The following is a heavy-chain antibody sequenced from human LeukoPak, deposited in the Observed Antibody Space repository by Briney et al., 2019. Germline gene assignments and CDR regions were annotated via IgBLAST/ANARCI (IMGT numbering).Heavy chain of an antibody. V-gene: IGHV4-4*02. CDR1: GGSISNGYW. D-gene: IGHD1-1*01. Sequence: SGTLSLTCAVSGGSISNGYWWSWVRQPPGKGLEWIGEIFHSGTTNYNPSLKSQVTISVDNSKNYFSLILTSVTAADTAVYYCARNAAFSADSWGQGTLVTVSS. CDR2: IFHSGTT. CDR3: ARNAAFSADS. J-gene: IGHJ4*02.